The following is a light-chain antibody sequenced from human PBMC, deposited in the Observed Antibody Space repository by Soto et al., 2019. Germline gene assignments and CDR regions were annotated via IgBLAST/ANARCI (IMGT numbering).Light chain of an antibody. CDR2: DNN. CDR3: GTWDSSLSAGV. J-gene: IGLJ2*01. V-gene: IGLV1-51*01. CDR1: SSNIGENY. Sequence: QSVLTQPPSASAAPGQKVTIPCSGSSSNIGENYVSWYQHLPGTAPKLLIYDNNERSSGIPDRFSGSKSGTSATLDITGLQTADEADYYCGTWDSSLSAGVFGGGTKVTVL.